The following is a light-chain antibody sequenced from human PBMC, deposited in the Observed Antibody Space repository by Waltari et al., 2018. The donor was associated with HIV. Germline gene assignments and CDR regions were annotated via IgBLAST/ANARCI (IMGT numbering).Light chain of an antibody. J-gene: IGKJ2*01. CDR2: AAS. CDR1: QSIRNY. CDR3: QQSFSTPYT. Sequence: DIQMTQSPSSLSASVGDRVTITCRESQSIRNYLNWYQQIPGKAPKLLIYAASSLQSGVPSRFSGSGSGALFTLTISSLQSGDFATYYCQQSFSTPYTFGQGTKLDLK. V-gene: IGKV1-39*01.